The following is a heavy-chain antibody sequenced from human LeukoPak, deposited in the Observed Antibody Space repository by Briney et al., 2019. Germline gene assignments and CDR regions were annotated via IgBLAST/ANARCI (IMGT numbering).Heavy chain of an antibody. CDR2: ISYDGSDK. V-gene: IGHV3-30-3*01. Sequence: GGSLRLSCAASGFTFSNYAMHWVRQAPGKGLEWVAVISYDGSDKYYADSVKGRFTISRDNSKNTLYLQMNSLRAEDTAVYYCARAAYDSSGYLTLWGQGTLVTVSS. D-gene: IGHD3-22*01. CDR3: ARAAYDSSGYLTL. J-gene: IGHJ4*02. CDR1: GFTFSNYA.